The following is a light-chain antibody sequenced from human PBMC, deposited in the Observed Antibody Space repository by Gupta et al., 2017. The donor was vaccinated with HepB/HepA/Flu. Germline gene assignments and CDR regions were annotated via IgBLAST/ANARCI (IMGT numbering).Light chain of an antibody. CDR3: LLSYSGARAGV. V-gene: IGLV7-46*01. CDR1: TGAVTSGHY. J-gene: IGLJ2*01. CDR2: DTS. Sequence: QAVVTQEPSLTVSPGGTVNLTCGSSTGAVTSGHYHYWCQQKPGQAPRTLIYDTSNKHSWTPARFSGSHLGGKAELTLSGAQPEDEAEYYCLLSYSGARAGVFGGGTKLTVL.